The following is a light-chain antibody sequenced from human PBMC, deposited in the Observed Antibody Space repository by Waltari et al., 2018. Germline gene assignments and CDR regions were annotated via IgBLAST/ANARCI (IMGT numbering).Light chain of an antibody. CDR3: LHYNSHPWT. V-gene: IGKV1-17*01. CDR1: QGISTY. CDR2: AAS. J-gene: IGKJ1*01. Sequence: DIQMTQSPSSLSASAGDTVTITCRASQGISTYLNWYQQKPGKAPKRLIYAASSLESGVPSRFSGSGSGTDFTLTISSLQPEYFATYYCLHYNSHPWTFGQGTKVEIK.